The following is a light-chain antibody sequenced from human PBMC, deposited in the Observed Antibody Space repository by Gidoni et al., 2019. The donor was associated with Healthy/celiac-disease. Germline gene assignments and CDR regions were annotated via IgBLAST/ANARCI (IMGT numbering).Light chain of an antibody. J-gene: IGLJ1*01. CDR2: QDS. CDR1: KLGDKY. Sequence: YELTQPPSVSVSPGQTASITCSGDKLGDKYACWYQQKPGQSPVPVIYQDSKRPSGIPERFSGSNYGNTATLTISGTQAMDEADYYCQAWDSSTEVFGTGTKVTVL. V-gene: IGLV3-1*01. CDR3: QAWDSSTEV.